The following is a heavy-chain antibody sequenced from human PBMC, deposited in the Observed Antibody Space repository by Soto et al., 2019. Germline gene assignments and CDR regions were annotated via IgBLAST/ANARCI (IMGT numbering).Heavy chain of an antibody. D-gene: IGHD1-26*01. Sequence: EVQLVESGGGLVQPGGSLRLSCAASGFTFSSYWMHWVRQAPGKGLVWVSRINSDGSSTSYADSVKGRFTISRDNAKNTLYLQMNSLRAEDTAVYYCAGGGSLNWDFDLWGRGTLVTVSS. CDR1: GFTFSSYW. CDR3: AGGGSLNWDFDL. J-gene: IGHJ2*01. CDR2: INSDGSST. V-gene: IGHV3-74*01.